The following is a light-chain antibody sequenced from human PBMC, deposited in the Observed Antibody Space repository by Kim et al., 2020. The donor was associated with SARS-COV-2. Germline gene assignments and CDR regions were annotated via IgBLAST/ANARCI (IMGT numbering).Light chain of an antibody. CDR2: RST. CDR3: AAWDDSLRDRL. Sequence: ELTQPPSASGAPGQRVTISCSGGRSNIGSNYVYWYQQFPGMAPKLLIYRSTQRPAGVPDRFSASKSDTSASLAISGLRSGDEADYYCAAWDDSLRDRLFGGGTQLTVL. J-gene: IGLJ2*01. V-gene: IGLV1-47*01. CDR1: RSNIGSNY.